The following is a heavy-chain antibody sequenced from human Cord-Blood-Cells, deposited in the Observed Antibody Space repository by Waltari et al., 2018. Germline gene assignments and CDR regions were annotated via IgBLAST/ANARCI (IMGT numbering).Heavy chain of an antibody. J-gene: IGHJ3*02. Sequence: QVQLQQWGAGLLKPSETLSLTCAVYGGSFSGYYWSWIRQPPGKGLEWIGEINHSGSTNYNPSLKSRVTISVDTSKNQFSLKLSSVTAADTAVYYCAREGQRREHHDAFDIWGQGTMVAVSS. CDR3: AREGQRREHHDAFDI. D-gene: IGHD1-1*01. CDR1: GGSFSGYY. V-gene: IGHV4-34*01. CDR2: INHSGST.